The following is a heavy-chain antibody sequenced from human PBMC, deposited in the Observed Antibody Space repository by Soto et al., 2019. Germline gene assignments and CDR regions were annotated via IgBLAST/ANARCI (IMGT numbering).Heavy chain of an antibody. CDR2: FDPEDGET. D-gene: IGHD4-17*01. J-gene: IGHJ6*03. Sequence: ASVKVSCKVSGYTLTELSMHWVRQAPGKGLEWMGGFDPEDGETIYAQKFQGRVTTTEDTSTDTAYMELSSLRSEDTAVYYCATNTVNFYYYYMDVWGKGTTVTVSS. V-gene: IGHV1-24*01. CDR3: ATNTVNFYYYYMDV. CDR1: GYTLTELS.